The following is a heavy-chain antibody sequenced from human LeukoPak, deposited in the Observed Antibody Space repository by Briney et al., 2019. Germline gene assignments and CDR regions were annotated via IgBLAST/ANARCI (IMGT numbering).Heavy chain of an antibody. V-gene: IGHV3-7*01. CDR3: ARDRYYYDSSGYYFFDY. Sequence: GGSLRLSCAASGFTFSSYWMSWVRQAPGKGLEWVANIKQDGSEKYYVDSVKGRFTISRDNAKNSLYLQMNSLRAEDTAVYYCARDRYYYDSSGYYFFDYWGQGTLVTVSS. D-gene: IGHD3-22*01. CDR1: GFTFSSYW. J-gene: IGHJ4*02. CDR2: IKQDGSEK.